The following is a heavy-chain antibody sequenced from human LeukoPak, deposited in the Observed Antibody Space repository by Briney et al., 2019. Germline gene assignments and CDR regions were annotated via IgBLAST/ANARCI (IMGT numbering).Heavy chain of an antibody. Sequence: QSGGSLRLSCAASGFTFSSYWMSWVRQAPGKGLEWVANIKKDGTEKKYVDSVKGRFTISRDNAKKSVYLHMSSLRAEDTALYYCARLSAYYYGSYFYYYMDVWGKGTTVTVSS. J-gene: IGHJ6*03. CDR3: ARLSAYYYGSYFYYYMDV. CDR2: IKKDGTEK. V-gene: IGHV3-7*01. CDR1: GFTFSSYW. D-gene: IGHD3-10*01.